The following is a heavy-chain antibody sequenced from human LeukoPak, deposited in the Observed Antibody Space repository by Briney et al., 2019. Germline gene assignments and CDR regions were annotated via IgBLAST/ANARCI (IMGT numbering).Heavy chain of an antibody. J-gene: IGHJ4*02. Sequence: EALEISCKGSGYSFTSYWIGWGRQMPGKGLEWVGIIYTGDSDTTYSTSCQGQVTISADKSISTAYLQWSSLKASDTAMYYCARLSTMGYPGYWGQGTLVTVSS. CDR3: ARLSTMGYPGY. CDR2: IYTGDSDT. V-gene: IGHV5-51*01. CDR1: GYSFTSYW. D-gene: IGHD5-18*01.